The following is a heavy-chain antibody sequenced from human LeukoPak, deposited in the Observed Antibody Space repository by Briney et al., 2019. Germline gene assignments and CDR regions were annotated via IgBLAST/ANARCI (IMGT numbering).Heavy chain of an antibody. CDR1: GFTFSSYG. CDR3: AKGSSGWYGTNYYYYGMDV. J-gene: IGHJ6*02. V-gene: IGHV3-30*18. D-gene: IGHD6-19*01. CDR2: ISYDGSNK. Sequence: PGGSLRLSCAASGFTFSSYGMHWVRQAPGKGLEWVAVISYDGSNKYYADSVKGRFTISRDNSKNTLYLQMNSLRAEDTAVYYCAKGSSGWYGTNYYYYGMDVWGQGTTVTVSS.